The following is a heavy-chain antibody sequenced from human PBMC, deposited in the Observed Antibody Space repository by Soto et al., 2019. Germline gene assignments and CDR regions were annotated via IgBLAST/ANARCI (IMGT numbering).Heavy chain of an antibody. J-gene: IGHJ4*02. D-gene: IGHD2-8*02. V-gene: IGHV3-53*01. Sequence: EVQLVESGGDLIQPGGSLRLSCAVSGFTVNTNYVTWVRQAPGKGLEWVSVMYTGGTTYYADSVKGRFTISRDNSKNTVCLQMNSLRAEDTAIYYCARGFYAGGRTLPFDYWGQGTLVTVSS. CDR1: GFTVNTNY. CDR3: ARGFYAGGRTLPFDY. CDR2: MYTGGTT.